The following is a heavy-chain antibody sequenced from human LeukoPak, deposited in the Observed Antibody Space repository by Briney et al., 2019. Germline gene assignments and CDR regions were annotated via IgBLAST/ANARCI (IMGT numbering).Heavy chain of an antibody. CDR1: GFTFSNYW. Sequence: GGSLRLSCAASGFTFSNYWMTWVRQAPGKGLELVANIKQDGSEKYYVDSVKGRFTISRDNAKNSLYLQLNSLRAEDTAVYYCARNQRRLDYWGQGTLVTVSS. CDR3: ARNQRRLDY. CDR2: IKQDGSEK. J-gene: IGHJ4*02. D-gene: IGHD1-14*01. V-gene: IGHV3-7*01.